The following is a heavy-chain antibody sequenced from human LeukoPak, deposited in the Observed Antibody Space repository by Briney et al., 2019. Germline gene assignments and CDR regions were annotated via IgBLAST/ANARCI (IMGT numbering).Heavy chain of an antibody. V-gene: IGHV4-4*02. CDR1: GGSISSSNW. CDR2: IYHSGST. Sequence: SETLSLTCAVSGGSISSSNWWSWVRQPPGKGLEWIGEIYHSGSTYYSPSLKSRVTISVDTSKNQFSLKLNSVTAADTAVYYCARKSPSPNWFDPWGQGTLVTVSS. CDR3: ARKSPSPNWFDP. J-gene: IGHJ5*02.